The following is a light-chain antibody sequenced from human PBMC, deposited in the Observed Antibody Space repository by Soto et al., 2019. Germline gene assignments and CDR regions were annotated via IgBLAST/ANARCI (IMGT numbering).Light chain of an antibody. CDR1: KSVHKT. CDR2: ATS. CDR3: KQYFEWPPMT. V-gene: IGKV3-15*01. Sequence: VMTQSPALISVSXGERVTLVCRTRKSVHKTLAWYRQQPGKASRSLXXATSSRATGVQARLRGSGSGKEFTLTISSLRSEESAIYYCKQYFEWPPMTFGQGTKVDIK. J-gene: IGKJ1*01.